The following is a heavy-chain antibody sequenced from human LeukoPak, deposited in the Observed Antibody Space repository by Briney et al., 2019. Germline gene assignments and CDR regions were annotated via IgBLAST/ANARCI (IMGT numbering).Heavy chain of an antibody. J-gene: IGHJ4*02. Sequence: RASVKVSCKASGGTFSSYTISWVRQAPGQGLEWMGRIIPILGIANYAQKFQGRVTITADKSTSTAYMELSSLRSEDTAVYYCARMHYYDSSGYYFDYWGQGTLVTVSS. CDR3: ARMHYYDSSGYYFDY. V-gene: IGHV1-69*02. D-gene: IGHD3-22*01. CDR2: IIPILGIA. CDR1: GGTFSSYT.